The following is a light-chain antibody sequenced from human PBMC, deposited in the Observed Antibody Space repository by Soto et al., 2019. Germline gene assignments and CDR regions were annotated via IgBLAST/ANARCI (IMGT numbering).Light chain of an antibody. V-gene: IGKV3-15*01. CDR1: QSVSSD. CDR3: QQYNNWPPYT. Sequence: EIVVTQSPATLSVSPGERATLSCRASQSVSSDLAWYQHKPGQAPRLLIYGASTRATGIPARFSGSGSGTEFTLTISSLQSEDFAVYYCQQYNNWPPYTFGQGTKLEIK. J-gene: IGKJ2*01. CDR2: GAS.